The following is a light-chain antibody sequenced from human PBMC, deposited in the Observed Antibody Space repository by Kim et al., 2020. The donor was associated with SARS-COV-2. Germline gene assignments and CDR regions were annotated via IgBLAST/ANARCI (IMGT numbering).Light chain of an antibody. CDR2: SNN. CDR3: AAWDDSLNGVV. J-gene: IGLJ2*01. Sequence: GQSVILSCSGSRSNIGSNTVNWYQQRPGTAPKLLIYSNNQRPTGVPDRFSGSKSGTSASLAISGLQSEDEADYYCAAWDDSLNGVVFGGGTQLTVL. V-gene: IGLV1-44*01. CDR1: RSNIGSNT.